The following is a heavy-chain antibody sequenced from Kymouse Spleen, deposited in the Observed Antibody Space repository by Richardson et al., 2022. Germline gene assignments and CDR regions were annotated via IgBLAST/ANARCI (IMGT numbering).Heavy chain of an antibody. D-gene: IGHD3-9*01. Sequence: QVQLQQWGAGLLKPSETLSLTCAVYGGSFSGYYWSWIRQPPGKGLEWIGEINHSGSTNYNPSLKSRVTISVDTSKNQFSLKLSSVTAADTAVYYCARGRSAKYYDILTGSPCAFDIWGQGTMVTVSS. CDR3: ARGRSAKYYDILTGSPCAFDI. V-gene: IGHV4-34*01. CDR2: INHSGST. CDR1: GGSFSGYY. J-gene: IGHJ3*02.